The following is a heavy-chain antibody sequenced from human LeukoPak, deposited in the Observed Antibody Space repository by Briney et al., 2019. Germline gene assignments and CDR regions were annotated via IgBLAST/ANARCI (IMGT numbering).Heavy chain of an antibody. D-gene: IGHD3-10*01. CDR2: ISGSGGST. J-gene: IGHJ4*02. CDR3: AKDRSLWFGELQDY. Sequence: GGSLRLSCAASGFTFSSYGMSWVRQAPGKGLEWVSAISGSGGSTYYADSVKGRSTISRDNSKNTLYLQMNSLRVEDTAVYYCAKDRSLWFGELQDYWGQGTLVTVSS. V-gene: IGHV3-23*01. CDR1: GFTFSSYG.